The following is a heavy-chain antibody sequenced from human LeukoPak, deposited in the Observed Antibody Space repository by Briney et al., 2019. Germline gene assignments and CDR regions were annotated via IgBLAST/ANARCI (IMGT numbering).Heavy chain of an antibody. V-gene: IGHV3-33*06. J-gene: IGHJ4*02. Sequence: GRSLRLSCAASGFTFTTYGMNWVRQAPGRGLEWVAVIWNDGIEKHYAGSVNGRFTISRDNSKNTVYLQMNSLRAEDTAVYYCAKDSGGGSWHFDYWGQETLATVSS. D-gene: IGHD3-16*01. CDR3: AKDSGGGSWHFDY. CDR2: IWNDGIEK. CDR1: GFTFTTYG.